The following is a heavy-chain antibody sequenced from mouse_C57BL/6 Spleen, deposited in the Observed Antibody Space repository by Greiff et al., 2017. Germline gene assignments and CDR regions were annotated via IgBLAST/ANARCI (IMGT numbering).Heavy chain of an antibody. Sequence: EVHLVESGGDLVKPGGSLKLSCAASGFTFSSSGMSWVRQTPDKRLEWVATISSGGSYTSYPDSVKGRFTISRDNAKNTLYLQMSSLKSEDTAMYYCARQTGYYFDYWGQGTTLTVSS. CDR2: ISSGGSYT. D-gene: IGHD4-1*01. CDR1: GFTFSSSG. CDR3: ARQTGYYFDY. J-gene: IGHJ2*01. V-gene: IGHV5-6*01.